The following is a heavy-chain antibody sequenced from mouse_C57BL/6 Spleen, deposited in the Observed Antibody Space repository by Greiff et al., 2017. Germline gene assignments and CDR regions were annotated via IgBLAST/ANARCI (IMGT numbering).Heavy chain of an antibody. CDR2: IDPSDSYP. V-gene: IGHV1-50*01. D-gene: IGHD1-1*01. CDR3: ARFITTVGCY. Sequence: QVQLQQPGAELVKPGASVKLSCKASGYTFTSYWMQWVKQRPGQGLEWIGEIDPSDSYPNYNQKFKGKATLTVDTSSSTAYMQLSSLTSEDSAVYYCARFITTVGCYWGQGTTLTVAT. CDR1: GYTFTSYW. J-gene: IGHJ2*01.